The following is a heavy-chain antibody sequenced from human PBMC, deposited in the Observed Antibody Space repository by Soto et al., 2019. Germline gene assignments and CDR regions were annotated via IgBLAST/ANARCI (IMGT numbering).Heavy chain of an antibody. Sequence: SETLSLTCAVYGGSFSGYYWSWIRQPPGKGLEWIGEINHSGSTNYNPSLKSRVTISVDTSKNQFSLKLSSVTAADTAVYYCARKISGGYCSGGSCPNWFDPWGQGTLVTVSS. CDR2: INHSGST. CDR1: GGSFSGYY. V-gene: IGHV4-34*01. CDR3: ARKISGGYCSGGSCPNWFDP. J-gene: IGHJ5*02. D-gene: IGHD2-15*01.